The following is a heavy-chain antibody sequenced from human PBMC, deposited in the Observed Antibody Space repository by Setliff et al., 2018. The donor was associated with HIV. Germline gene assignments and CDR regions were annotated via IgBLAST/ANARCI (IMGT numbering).Heavy chain of an antibody. V-gene: IGHV4-39*01. D-gene: IGHD3-10*01. CDR1: GASISLIAYY. J-gene: IGHJ5*01. CDR2: VYYTGST. CDR3: ARQGNAIYGEVDS. Sequence: SETLSLTCTVSGASISLIAYYWGWVRQPPGKGLEWIGSVYYTGSTFYNPSLKSPKGRVTISVDTSKNQFSLKLISVTAADTAIYFCARQGNAIYGEVDSWGQGTRVTVSS.